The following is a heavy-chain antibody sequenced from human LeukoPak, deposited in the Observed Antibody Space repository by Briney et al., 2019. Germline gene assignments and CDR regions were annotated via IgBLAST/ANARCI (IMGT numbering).Heavy chain of an antibody. D-gene: IGHD2-15*01. J-gene: IGHJ3*02. CDR3: ARVRRKIVVVVAATPREAFDI. V-gene: IGHV4-59*01. Sequence: PSETLSLTCTVSGGSISSYYWSWIRQPPGKGLEWIGYIYYSGSTNYNPSLKSRVTISVDTSKNQFSLKLSFVTAADTAVYYCARVRRKIVVVVAATPREAFDIWGQGTMVTVSS. CDR1: GGSISSYY. CDR2: IYYSGST.